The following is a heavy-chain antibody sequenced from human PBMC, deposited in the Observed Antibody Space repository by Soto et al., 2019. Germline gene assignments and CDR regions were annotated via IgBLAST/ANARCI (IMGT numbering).Heavy chain of an antibody. J-gene: IGHJ4*02. V-gene: IGHV4-59*01. D-gene: IGHD6-19*01. CDR3: ARGLFWLDY. Sequence: QVQLQESGPGLVKPSETLSLTCTVSGGSISNYYWSWIRQPPWKGLEWIEYIYYTGSTNYNPSLMSRVTLTVDTSGNQFSLRLSSVTAADTAIYYCARGLFWLDYWGLGTLVTVSS. CDR1: GGSISNYY. CDR2: IYYTGST.